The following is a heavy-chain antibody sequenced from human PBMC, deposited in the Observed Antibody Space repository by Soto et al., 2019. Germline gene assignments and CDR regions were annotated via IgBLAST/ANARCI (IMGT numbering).Heavy chain of an antibody. CDR2: IIPIFGTA. CDR1: GGTFSSYA. CDR3: ARPLVVVPAAIPYYYGMDV. J-gene: IGHJ6*02. V-gene: IGHV1-69*13. D-gene: IGHD2-2*02. Sequence: SVKVSCKASGGTFSSYAISWVRQAPGQGLEWMGGIIPIFGTANYAQKFQGRVTITADESTSTAYMELSSLRSEETAVYYCARPLVVVPAAIPYYYGMDVWGQGTTVTVSS.